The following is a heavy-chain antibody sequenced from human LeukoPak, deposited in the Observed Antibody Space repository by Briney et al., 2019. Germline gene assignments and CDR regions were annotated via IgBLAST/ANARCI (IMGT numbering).Heavy chain of an antibody. CDR2: VSPDGNSR. J-gene: IGHJ1*01. D-gene: IGHD3-10*01. Sequence: GGSLRLSCRASGFSLSDYPAMHWVRQAPGKGLEWVSAVSPDGNSRYYADSVQGRFIISRDNAKNILSLQMSSLRAEDTAVYYCARAPFGPGTYLRYWGQGTLVIVSS. V-gene: IGHV3-30-3*01. CDR3: ARAPFGPGTYLRY. CDR1: GFSLSDYPA.